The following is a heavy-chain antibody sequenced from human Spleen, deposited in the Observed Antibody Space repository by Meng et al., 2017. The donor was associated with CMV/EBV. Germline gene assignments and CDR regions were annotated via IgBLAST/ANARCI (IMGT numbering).Heavy chain of an antibody. D-gene: IGHD2-2*01. CDR3: ANRDGYCSSSSCREYFHH. Sequence: GESLKISCAASGLTFSSYAMSWVRQAPGKGLEWVSGIRGTGRSTYYADSVKGRFTVSRDNSKNTLFLQMSSLRAEDTAVYFCANRDGYCSSSSCREYFHHWGQGTLVTVSS. CDR2: IRGTGRST. V-gene: IGHV3-23*01. J-gene: IGHJ1*01. CDR1: GLTFSSYA.